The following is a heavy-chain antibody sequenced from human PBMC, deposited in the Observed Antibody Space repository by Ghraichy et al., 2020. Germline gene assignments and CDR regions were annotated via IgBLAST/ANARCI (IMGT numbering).Heavy chain of an antibody. J-gene: IGHJ6*02. V-gene: IGHV1-3*01. CDR1: GYTFTSYA. CDR2: INAGNGNT. CDR3: ARPGTETGSSYYGMDV. D-gene: IGHD1-14*01. Sequence: ASVKVSCKASGYTFTSYAMHWVRQAPGQRLEWMGWINAGNGNTKYSQKFQGRVTITRDTSASTAYMELSSLRSEDTAVYYCARPGTETGSSYYGMDVWGQGTTVTVSS.